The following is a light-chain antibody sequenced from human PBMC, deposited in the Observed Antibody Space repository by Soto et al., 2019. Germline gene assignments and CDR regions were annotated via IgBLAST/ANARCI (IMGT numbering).Light chain of an antibody. CDR1: SSDVGGNIY. CDR3: SSYTTSNTRQIV. Sequence: QSALTQPASESGSPGQSITISCTGTSSDVGGNIYVSWYQQHPGKAPKFMIYDVSNRPSGVSNRFSGSKSGNTASLTISGLQAEDETDYYCSSYTTSNTRQIVLGTGTKVTVL. CDR2: DVS. V-gene: IGLV2-14*01. J-gene: IGLJ1*01.